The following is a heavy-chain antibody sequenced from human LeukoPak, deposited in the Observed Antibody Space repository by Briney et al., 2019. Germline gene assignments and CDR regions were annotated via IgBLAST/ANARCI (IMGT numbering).Heavy chain of an antibody. V-gene: IGHV3-74*01. J-gene: IGHJ6*03. CDR3: AKGGGSYYYYYMDV. D-gene: IGHD5-24*01. CDR2: INNDGSTT. CDR1: GFTFSNYW. Sequence: GGSLRLSCAASGFTFSNYWMHWVRHTPGKGLVWASRINNDGSTTSYADSVKGRFTISRDNAKNTLYLQMNSLKSEDSAAYYCAKGGGSYYYYYMDVWGKGTTVTVSS.